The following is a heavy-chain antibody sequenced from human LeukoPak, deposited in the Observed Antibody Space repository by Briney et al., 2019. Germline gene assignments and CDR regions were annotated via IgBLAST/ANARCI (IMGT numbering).Heavy chain of an antibody. D-gene: IGHD6-13*01. Sequence: KPSETLSLTCIVSGGSISSTSYYLGWIRQPPGKGLEWIGSFYYSGSTYYNPSLKSRVTISVDSSKNQFSLKLSSVTAADTALYYCATLKAAALYYYYMDVWGKGTTVTVSS. J-gene: IGHJ6*03. V-gene: IGHV4-39*01. CDR3: ATLKAAALYYYYMDV. CDR2: FYYSGST. CDR1: GGSISSTSYY.